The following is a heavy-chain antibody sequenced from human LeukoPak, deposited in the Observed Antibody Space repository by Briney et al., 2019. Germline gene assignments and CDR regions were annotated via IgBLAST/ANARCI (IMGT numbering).Heavy chain of an antibody. Sequence: GGSLRLSCAASGFTFNSFSMNWVRQAPGKGLEWVSSISSSTIYTYYADSVKGRFTISRDNAKNSLYLQMNSLRAEDTAVYYCARGGSGNWNAPFDYWGQGTLVTVSS. D-gene: IGHD1-1*01. CDR3: ARGGSGNWNAPFDY. CDR1: GFTFNSFS. V-gene: IGHV3-21*01. J-gene: IGHJ4*02. CDR2: ISSSTIYT.